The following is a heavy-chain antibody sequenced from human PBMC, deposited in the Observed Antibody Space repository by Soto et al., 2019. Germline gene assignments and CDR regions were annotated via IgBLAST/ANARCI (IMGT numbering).Heavy chain of an antibody. CDR2: ILSKAGNYAT. V-gene: IGHV3-73*01. CDR3: ISGGSPYYYDY. J-gene: IGHJ4*02. Sequence: EVQLVESGGGLVQPGGSLKLSCAASGFIFSGSAVHWVRQASGKGLEWVGRILSKAGNYATAYPASMKGRFTISRDDSENTAFLQMNSLKTEDTAVDYCISGGSPYYYDYWGQGTLVAVSS. CDR1: GFIFSGSA.